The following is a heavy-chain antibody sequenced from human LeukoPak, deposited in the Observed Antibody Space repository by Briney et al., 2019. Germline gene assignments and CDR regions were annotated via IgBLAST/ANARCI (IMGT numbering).Heavy chain of an antibody. Sequence: SETLSPTCTVSNYSISTGYYWGWIRRPPGKGLEWIGSIYHSGNTYYNPSLKSRVTISVDTSKSQFSLKLNSVTAADTAVYYCARVFARYSGSFWGQGTLVTVSS. J-gene: IGHJ4*02. D-gene: IGHD1-26*01. CDR2: IYHSGNT. V-gene: IGHV4-38-2*02. CDR3: ARVFARYSGSF. CDR1: NYSISTGYY.